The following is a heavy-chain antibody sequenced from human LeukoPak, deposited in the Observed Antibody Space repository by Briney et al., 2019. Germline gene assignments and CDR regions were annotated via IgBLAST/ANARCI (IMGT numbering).Heavy chain of an antibody. D-gene: IGHD5-18*01. Sequence: GGSLRLSCAASGFTFSDYYMSWIRQAPGKGLEWVSSISSSSSYIYYADSVKGRFTISRDNAKNSLYLQMNSLRAEDTAVYYCARSLGYSSWIDYWGQGTLVTVSS. CDR1: GFTFSDYY. V-gene: IGHV3-11*06. J-gene: IGHJ4*02. CDR3: ARSLGYSSWIDY. CDR2: ISSSSSYI.